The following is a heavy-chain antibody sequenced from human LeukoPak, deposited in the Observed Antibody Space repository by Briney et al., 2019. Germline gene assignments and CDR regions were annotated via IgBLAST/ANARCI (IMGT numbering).Heavy chain of an antibody. D-gene: IGHD6-19*01. J-gene: IGHJ4*02. V-gene: IGHV4-59*12. CDR3: ARDLGYSSGWSNFDY. Sequence: PSETLSLTCTVSGGSISSYYWSWIRQPPGRGLEWIGYIYYSGSTNYNPSLKSRVTMSVDTSKNQFSLKLSSVTAADTAVYYCARDLGYSSGWSNFDYWGQGTLVTVSS. CDR1: GGSISSYY. CDR2: IYYSGST.